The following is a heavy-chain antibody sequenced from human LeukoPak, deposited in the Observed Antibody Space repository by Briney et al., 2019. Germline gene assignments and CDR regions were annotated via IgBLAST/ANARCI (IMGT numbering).Heavy chain of an antibody. D-gene: IGHD2-2*02. CDR3: AKEDSSSTSCYTDNYYYGMDV. V-gene: IGHV5-51*01. CDR2: IYPGDSDT. CDR1: GYSFTSYW. Sequence: GESLKISCKGSGYSFTSYWIGWVRQMPGKGLEWMGIIYPGDSDTRYSPSFQGQVTISADKSISTAYLQWSSLKASDTAMYYCAKEDSSSTSCYTDNYYYGMDVWGQGTTVTVSS. J-gene: IGHJ6*02.